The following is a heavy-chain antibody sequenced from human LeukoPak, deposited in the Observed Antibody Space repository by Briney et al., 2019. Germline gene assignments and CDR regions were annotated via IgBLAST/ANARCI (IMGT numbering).Heavy chain of an antibody. CDR1: GFSFSSYG. D-gene: IGHD5-24*01. V-gene: IGHV3-48*02. CDR3: ARDMATEYYFDY. CDR2: IGSSATTI. Sequence: PGGSLRLSCVASGFSFSSYGMNWVRQAPGKGLEWVSYIGSSATTIYYADSMKGRFTVSRDNARNSLYLQMNSLRDEDTAVYYCARDMATEYYFDYWGQGTLVTVSS. J-gene: IGHJ4*02.